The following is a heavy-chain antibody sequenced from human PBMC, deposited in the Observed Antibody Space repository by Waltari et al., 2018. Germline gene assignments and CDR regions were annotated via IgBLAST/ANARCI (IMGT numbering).Heavy chain of an antibody. J-gene: IGHJ5*02. CDR2: ILYTGST. V-gene: IGHV4-59*01. CDR3: ARTEYNWFDP. Sequence: QVHLQESGPGLVKPSETLSPTCPVPGGSLTGDYWSWIRQSPGKGLEWIGYILYTGSTTYNPSFKSRVTISVDTSKNQFSLNLASVTAADTAVYYCARTEYNWFDPWGPGTPVIVSS. CDR1: GGSLTGDY.